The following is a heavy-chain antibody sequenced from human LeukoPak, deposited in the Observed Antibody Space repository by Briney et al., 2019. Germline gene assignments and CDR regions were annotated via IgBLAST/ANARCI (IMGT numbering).Heavy chain of an antibody. Sequence: GGSLRLSCAHSGFTFSSYEMNWVREAPGKGLGGGSDISSSGSTVYYAESVNGRFTISRDNAKKYLYLQINSLRSQVTAGYYFSREPAGRSSFTAFDIWGQGTMVTVSS. V-gene: IGHV3-48*03. CDR1: GFTFSSYE. D-gene: IGHD6-13*01. CDR3: SREPAGRSSFTAFDI. J-gene: IGHJ3*02. CDR2: ISSSGSTV.